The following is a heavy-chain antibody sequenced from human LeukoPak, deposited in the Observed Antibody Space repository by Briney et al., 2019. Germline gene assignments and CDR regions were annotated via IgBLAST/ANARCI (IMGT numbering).Heavy chain of an antibody. CDR3: ARVQGGYSSGFSEPFDH. CDR1: GYTFTGYY. D-gene: IGHD6-25*01. Sequence: ASVKVSCKASGYTFTGYYMHWVRQAPGQGLEWMGRINPNSGGTNYAQKFQGRVTMTRDTSISRAYMELSRLRSDDTAVYYCARVQGGYSSGFSEPFDHWGQGTLVTVSS. CDR2: INPNSGGT. V-gene: IGHV1-2*06. J-gene: IGHJ5*02.